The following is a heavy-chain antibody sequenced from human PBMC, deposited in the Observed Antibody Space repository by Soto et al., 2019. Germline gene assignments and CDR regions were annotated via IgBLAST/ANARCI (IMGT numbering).Heavy chain of an antibody. CDR3: AKNGQPPYYYYGLDV. Sequence: QGQLVQSGGEVKKSGASVKVSCKASGYTFSRYGISWVRQAPGQGLEWMGWISGYNGDTHDAQKFQGRVTMTIDTSTTTAYMELRSLTSGDTAVYYCAKNGQPPYYYYGLDVWGQGTTVTVSS. CDR2: ISGYNGDT. V-gene: IGHV1-18*01. CDR1: GYTFSRYG. J-gene: IGHJ6*02. D-gene: IGHD2-8*01.